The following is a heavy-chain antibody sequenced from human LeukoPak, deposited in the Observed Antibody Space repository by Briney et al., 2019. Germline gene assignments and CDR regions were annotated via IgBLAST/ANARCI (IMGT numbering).Heavy chain of an antibody. CDR3: ARGYVNYYYGMDV. CDR2: ISGSGGST. CDR1: GFTFSSYA. J-gene: IGHJ6*04. V-gene: IGHV3-23*01. D-gene: IGHD5-12*01. Sequence: PGGSLRLSCAASGFTFSSYAMSWVRQAPGKGLEWVSAISGSGGSTYYADSVKGRFTISSDNSKNTLYLQMNSLRAEDTAVYYCARGYVNYYYGMDVWGKGTTVTVSS.